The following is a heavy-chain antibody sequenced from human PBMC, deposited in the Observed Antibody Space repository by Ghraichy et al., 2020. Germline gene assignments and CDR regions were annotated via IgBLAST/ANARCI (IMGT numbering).Heavy chain of an antibody. V-gene: IGHV4-4*09. D-gene: IGHD4-17*01. CDR1: GASISSYY. CDR3: AKQEYGDYGWFDP. CDR2: IYTSGSN. Sequence: SQTLSLTCTVSGASISSYYWSWIRQPPGKGLEWIGYIYTSGSNKYNPSLKSRVTISVDTSKNRVSLKLSSVTAADTAVYYCAKQEYGDYGWFDPWGQGTLVTVSS. J-gene: IGHJ5*02.